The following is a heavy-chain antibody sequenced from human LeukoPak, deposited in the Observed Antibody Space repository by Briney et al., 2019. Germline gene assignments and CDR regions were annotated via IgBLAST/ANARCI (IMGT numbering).Heavy chain of an antibody. V-gene: IGHV3-23*01. CDR3: AKDGHYDSSGFTLQY. J-gene: IGHJ1*01. CDR1: GFTFSNYA. Sequence: GGSLRLSCTGSGFTFSNYAITWVRQTPGKGLEWVSTVSSSGTSTYYADSVKGRFTISRDNSKNTLYLQMNSLRVEDTAVYYCAKDGHYDSSGFTLQYWGQGTLVTVSS. CDR2: VSSSGTST. D-gene: IGHD3-22*01.